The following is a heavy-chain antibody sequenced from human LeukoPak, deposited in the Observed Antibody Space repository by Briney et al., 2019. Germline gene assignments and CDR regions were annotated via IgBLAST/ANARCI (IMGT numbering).Heavy chain of an antibody. Sequence: SETLSLTCTVSGGSISSYYWSWIRQPPGKGLEWIGYIYYSGSTNYNPSLKSRVTISVDTSKNQFSLKLSSVTAADTAVYYCARVPWYSGSYFDYWGQGTLVTVSS. V-gene: IGHV4-59*01. CDR3: ARVPWYSGSYFDY. J-gene: IGHJ4*02. CDR2: IYYSGST. CDR1: GGSISSYY. D-gene: IGHD1-26*01.